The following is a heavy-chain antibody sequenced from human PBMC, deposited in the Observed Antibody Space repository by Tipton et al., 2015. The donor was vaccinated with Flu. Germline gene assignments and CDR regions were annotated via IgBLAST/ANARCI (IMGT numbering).Heavy chain of an antibody. J-gene: IGHJ5*02. CDR1: GDSIRSSNYY. CDR2: TFHGGNT. Sequence: GLVKPSETLSLTCGVSGDSIRSSNYYWGWIRQPPGKGLEWIGNTFHGGNTYLNPSLKSRVTISIDTSKNQFSLKLSSVTAADTAVYYCARRDYSNYVSEPKNWFDPWGQGALVTVSS. V-gene: IGHV4-39*07. D-gene: IGHD4-11*01. CDR3: ARRDYSNYVSEPKNWFDP.